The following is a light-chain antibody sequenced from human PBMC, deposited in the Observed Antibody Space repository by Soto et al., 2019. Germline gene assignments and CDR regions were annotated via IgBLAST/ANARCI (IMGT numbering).Light chain of an antibody. CDR3: QQRDNWPLT. J-gene: IGKJ4*01. CDR1: QYIATSY. CDR2: GAS. V-gene: IGKV3D-20*02. Sequence: EIVLTQSPGTLSLSPGEGATLSCRSSQYIATSYLAWYQQRRGQAPRLLIYGASSRATGIPDRFSGSGSGTDFTLTISRLEPEDFAVYYCQQRDNWPLTFGGGTKVEI.